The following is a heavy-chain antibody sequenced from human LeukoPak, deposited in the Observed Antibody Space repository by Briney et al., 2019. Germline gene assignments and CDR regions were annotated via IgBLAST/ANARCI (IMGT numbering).Heavy chain of an antibody. Sequence: PGGSLRLSCAASGFTFSSYAMHWVRQAPGKGLEWVAVISYDGSNKYYADSVKGRFTISRDNSKNTLYLQMNSLRAEDTAVYYCAKESYSSGWHPSYFDYWGQGTLVTVSS. J-gene: IGHJ4*02. CDR1: GFTFSSYA. D-gene: IGHD6-19*01. CDR2: ISYDGSNK. CDR3: AKESYSSGWHPSYFDY. V-gene: IGHV3-30*04.